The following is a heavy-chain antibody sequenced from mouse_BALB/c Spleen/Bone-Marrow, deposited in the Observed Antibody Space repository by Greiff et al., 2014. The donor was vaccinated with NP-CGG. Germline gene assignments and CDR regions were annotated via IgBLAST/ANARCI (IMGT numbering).Heavy chain of an antibody. CDR2: IRTKADDHAT. J-gene: IGHJ2*01. Sequence: VQLKESGGGLVQPGGSMKLSCAASGFAFSVTWLDWVRQSPEKGPEWVAEIRTKADDHATYYAESVKGRFTISRDDSISSVYLQINSLRAEDTGIYYCTPHPFDYWGQGTTLTVSS. V-gene: IGHV6-6*01. CDR3: TPHPFDY. CDR1: GFAFSVTW.